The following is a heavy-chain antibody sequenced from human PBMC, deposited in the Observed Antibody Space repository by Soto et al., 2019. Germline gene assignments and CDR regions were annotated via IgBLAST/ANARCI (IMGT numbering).Heavy chain of an antibody. J-gene: IGHJ6*02. CDR1: GFSFSSDA. CDR2: VTDSDSGGTT. Sequence: EVQLLESGGGLVQPGGSLRLSCVASGFSFSSDAMTWVRQAPGKGLEWVATVTDSDSGGTTYYADSVKGRFTISRDNSMSTVFLQMNGLRAEDTALYYCAKDTFVRLPSYVMDVWGQGTAVTVSS. D-gene: IGHD6-25*01. CDR3: AKDTFVRLPSYVMDV. V-gene: IGHV3-23*01.